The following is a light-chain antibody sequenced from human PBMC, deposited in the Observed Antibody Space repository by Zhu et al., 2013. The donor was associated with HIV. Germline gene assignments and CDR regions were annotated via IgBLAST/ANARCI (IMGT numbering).Light chain of an antibody. V-gene: IGKV3-20*01. CDR3: LQYSSSPRT. Sequence: EIVMTQSPGTLSLSPGERATLSCRASQSVANSLAWYQQKPGQAPRLVIHSSSKRATGIPDRFSGSGSGTDFSLTITRLEPVDFAIYYCLQYSSSPRTFGQGTKV. CDR1: QSVANS. J-gene: IGKJ1*01. CDR2: SSS.